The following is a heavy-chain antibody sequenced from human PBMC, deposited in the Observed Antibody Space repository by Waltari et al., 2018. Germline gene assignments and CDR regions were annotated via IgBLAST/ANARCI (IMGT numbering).Heavy chain of an antibody. CDR3: ARDYCDRTYCHGMDV. J-gene: IGHJ6*02. Sequence: QVQLVESGGGVVQPGGSLRLSCAASEFTFSTYAMHWVRQAPGKGLEWVAVIPYNARNIYYVDSVKGRFTISRDNSKKTLYLQMDSLRAEDTAVYYCARDYCDRTYCHGMDVWGQGTTVTVSS. D-gene: IGHD2-21*01. CDR2: IPYNARNI. CDR1: EFTFSTYA. V-gene: IGHV3-30*04.